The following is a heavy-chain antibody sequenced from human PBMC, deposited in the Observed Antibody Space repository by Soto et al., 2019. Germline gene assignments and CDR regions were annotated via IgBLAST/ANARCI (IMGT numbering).Heavy chain of an antibody. CDR1: GFTFSSYG. J-gene: IGHJ6*02. D-gene: IGHD6-13*01. CDR3: AKGTNIRIAALSPRKGGMDV. V-gene: IGHV3-30*18. CDR2: ISYDGSNK. Sequence: SLRLSCAASGFTFSSYGMHWVRQAPGKGLEWVAVISYDGSNKYYADSVKGRFTISRDNSKNTLYLQMNSLRAEDTAVYYCAKGTNIRIAALSPRKGGMDVWGQGTTVTVSS.